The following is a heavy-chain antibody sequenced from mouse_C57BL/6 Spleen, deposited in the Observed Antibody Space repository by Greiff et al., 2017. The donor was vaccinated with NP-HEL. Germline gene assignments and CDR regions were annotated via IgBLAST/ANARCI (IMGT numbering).Heavy chain of an antibody. Sequence: EVQRVESEGGLVQPGSSMKLSCTASGFTFSDYYMAWVRQVPEKGLEWVANINYDGSSTYYLDSLKSRFIISRDNAKNILYLQMSSLKSEDTATYYCARDSLYYFDYWGQGTTLTVSS. CDR3: ARDSLYYFDY. CDR2: INYDGSST. D-gene: IGHD3-1*01. CDR1: GFTFSDYY. J-gene: IGHJ2*01. V-gene: IGHV5-16*01.